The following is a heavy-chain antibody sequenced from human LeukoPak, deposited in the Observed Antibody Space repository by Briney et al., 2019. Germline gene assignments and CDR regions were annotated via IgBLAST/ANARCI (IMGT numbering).Heavy chain of an antibody. CDR2: ITWNRENM. Sequence: GRCLGLSCSVSGFTLDDYDMLCVRHTPAKGLECGAGITWNRENMGYGESVKGRLTISRDDVNNAVYLQMNSLRPEDTALYYCAKDLSSSVTSALVLDVCGQGATV. D-gene: IGHD2-2*01. CDR1: GFTLDDYD. CDR3: AKDLSSSVTSALVLDV. V-gene: IGHV3-9*01. J-gene: IGHJ6*02.